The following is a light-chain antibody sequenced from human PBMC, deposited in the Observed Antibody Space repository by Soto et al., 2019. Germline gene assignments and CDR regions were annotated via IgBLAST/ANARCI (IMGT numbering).Light chain of an antibody. CDR2: DAS. CDR1: QSVSSN. V-gene: IGKV3-15*01. Sequence: EIVLTQSQVTLSVSPGERATLSCLASQSVSSNLAWYQQKPGQAPRLLIYDASTRATGIPARFSGSGSGTEFTLTISSLQSEDFAVYYCQQYNKWPPITFGQGTRLEIK. CDR3: QQYNKWPPIT. J-gene: IGKJ5*01.